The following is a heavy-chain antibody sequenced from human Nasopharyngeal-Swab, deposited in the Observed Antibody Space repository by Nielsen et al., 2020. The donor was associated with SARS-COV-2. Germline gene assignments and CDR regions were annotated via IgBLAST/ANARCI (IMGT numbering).Heavy chain of an antibody. J-gene: IGHJ6*02. CDR1: GFTFSSYS. CDR3: ARVSRTQSIYYYYGMDV. Sequence: GGSLRLSCAASGFTFSSYSMNWVRQAPGKGLEWVSSISSSSSYIYYADSVKGRFTISRDNAKNSLYLQMNSLRAEDTAVYYCARVSRTQSIYYYYGMDVWGQGTTVTVSS. CDR2: ISSSSSYI. D-gene: IGHD1-1*01. V-gene: IGHV3-21*01.